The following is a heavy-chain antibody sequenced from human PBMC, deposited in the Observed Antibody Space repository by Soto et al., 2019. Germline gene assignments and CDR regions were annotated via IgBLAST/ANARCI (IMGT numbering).Heavy chain of an antibody. D-gene: IGHD2-21*02. V-gene: IGHV4-34*01. CDR2: INHSGST. CDR1: GGSFSGYY. J-gene: IGHJ4*02. CDR3: AGGSGACYECLHY. Sequence: SETLSLTCAVYGGSFSGYYWSWIRQPPGKGLEWIGEINHSGSTNYNPSLKSRVAVSIDKSNNFFSLKLTSVTSADTAMYYCAGGSGACYECLHYWGRGTLVTVSS.